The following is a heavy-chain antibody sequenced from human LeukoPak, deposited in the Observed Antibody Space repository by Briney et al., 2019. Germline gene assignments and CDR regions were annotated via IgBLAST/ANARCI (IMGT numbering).Heavy chain of an antibody. CDR3: AGSISAGGTFDY. J-gene: IGHJ4*02. CDR2: ISSSSSYI. V-gene: IGHV3-21*01. D-gene: IGHD6-13*01. CDR1: GFTFSSYS. Sequence: PGRSLRLTCAASGFTFSSYSLHWVRQAPGKGLEWVSSISSSSSYIYYADSVKGRFTISRVNAKSSVYLQMNSLRAEDTAVYYCAGSISAGGTFDYWGQGTLVTVSS.